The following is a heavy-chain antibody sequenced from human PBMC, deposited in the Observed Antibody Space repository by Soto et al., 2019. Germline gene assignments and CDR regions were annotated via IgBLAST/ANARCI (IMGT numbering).Heavy chain of an antibody. CDR3: AKAHLPFGVRGVIPDKQLNYYYYGMDV. CDR2: ISGSGGST. D-gene: IGHD3-10*01. J-gene: IGHJ6*02. Sequence: PGGSLRLSCAASGFTFSSYAMSWVRQAPGKGLEWVSAISGSGGSTYYADSVKGRFTISRDNSKNTLYLQMNSLRAEDTAVYYCAKAHLPFGVRGVIPDKQLNYYYYGMDVWGQGTTVTVSS. CDR1: GFTFSSYA. V-gene: IGHV3-23*01.